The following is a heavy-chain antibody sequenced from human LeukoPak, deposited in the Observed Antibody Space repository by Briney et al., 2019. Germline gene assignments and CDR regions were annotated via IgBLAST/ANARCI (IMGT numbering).Heavy chain of an antibody. CDR2: ISGSGGST. D-gene: IGHD1-14*01. CDR3: AKGKVNHDGAFDL. V-gene: IGHV3-23*01. J-gene: IGHJ3*01. CDR1: GFTFSSYA. Sequence: GGSLRLSCAASGFTFSSYAMSWVRQAPGKGLEWVSAISGSGGSTYYADSVKGRFTISRDNSKNTLYMQMNSLRAEDTAVYYCAKGKVNHDGAFDLWGQGAMVTVSS.